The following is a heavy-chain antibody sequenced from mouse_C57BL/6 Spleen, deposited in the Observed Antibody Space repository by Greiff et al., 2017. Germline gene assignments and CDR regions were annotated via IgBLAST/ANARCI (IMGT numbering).Heavy chain of an antibody. V-gene: IGHV6-3*01. CDR1: GFTFSNYW. D-gene: IGHD1-3*01. CDR3: TGTNYYAMDY. J-gene: IGHJ4*01. CDR2: IRLKSDNYAT. Sequence: EVKLVESGGGLVQPGGSMKLSCVASGFTFSNYWMNWVRQSPEKGLEWVAQIRLKSDNYATHYAESVKGRFTISSDESNRSVYLQMNNLRAEDTGIYYCTGTNYYAMDYWGQGTSVTVSS.